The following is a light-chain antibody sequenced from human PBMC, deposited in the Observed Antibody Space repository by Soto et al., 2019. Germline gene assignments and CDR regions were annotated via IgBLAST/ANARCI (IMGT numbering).Light chain of an antibody. CDR2: NVS. CDR1: SSDIGAHTY. J-gene: IGLJ3*02. CDR3: SSYAGGFWV. V-gene: IGLV2-14*01. Sequence: QSALTQPASVSGSPGQSITISCTGTSSDIGAHTYVSWFQQHPGKVPKVIIYNVSTRPSGISDRFSGSKSDNTASLTISGLQAEDEAYYYCSSYAGGFWVFGGGTKLTVL.